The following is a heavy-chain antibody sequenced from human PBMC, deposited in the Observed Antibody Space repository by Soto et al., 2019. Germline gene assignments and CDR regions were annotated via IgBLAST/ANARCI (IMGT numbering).Heavy chain of an antibody. J-gene: IGHJ4*01. D-gene: IGHD3-16*01. CDR3: STPRPGSHGYSF. CDR1: GITVSNIW. Sequence: GGSLTLSCAVSGITVSNIWMTWIRQAPGKGLEWVGRIKSKADGSTKECGTPETARFIISRDDSQNTVDLQMHALRTEYIAFHYCSTPRPGSHGYSFWGHGALVTVSS. V-gene: IGHV3-15*01. CDR2: IKSKADGSTK.